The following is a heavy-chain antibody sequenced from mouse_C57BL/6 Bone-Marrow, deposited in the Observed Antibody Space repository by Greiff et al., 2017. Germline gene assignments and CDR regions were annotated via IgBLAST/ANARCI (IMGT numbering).Heavy chain of an antibody. Sequence: VQRVESGPGLVQPSQSLSITCTVSGFSLTSYGVHWVRQSPGKGLEWLGVIWSGGSTDYNAAFISRLSISKENSKSQVFFKMNSLQADDTAIYYCARNSGGSSPAWFAYWGQGTLVTVSA. D-gene: IGHD1-1*01. J-gene: IGHJ3*01. CDR3: ARNSGGSSPAWFAY. V-gene: IGHV2-2*01. CDR2: IWSGGST. CDR1: GFSLTSYG.